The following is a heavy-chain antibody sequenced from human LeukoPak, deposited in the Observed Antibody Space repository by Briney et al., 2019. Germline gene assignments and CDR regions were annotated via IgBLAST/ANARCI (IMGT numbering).Heavy chain of an antibody. CDR2: INPNSGGT. Sequence: ASVKVSCKASGYTFTGYYMHWARQAPGQGLEWMGWINPNSGGTNYAQKFKGRVTMTRDTSISTAYMELSRLRSDDTAVYYCARVPKATPGHFDYWGQGTLVTVSS. J-gene: IGHJ4*02. CDR3: ARVPKATPGHFDY. CDR1: GYTFTGYY. V-gene: IGHV1-2*02.